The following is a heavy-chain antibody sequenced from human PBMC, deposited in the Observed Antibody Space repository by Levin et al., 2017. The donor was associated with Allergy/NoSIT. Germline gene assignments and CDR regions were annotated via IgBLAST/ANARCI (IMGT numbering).Heavy chain of an antibody. V-gene: IGHV3-21*01. Sequence: GALRLSCAASGFPFSSYSMNWVRQAPGKGLEWVSSISSSSSYIYYADSVKGRFTIYRDNAKNSRYLQMNSLRAEDTAVYYCARAFPGSYGMDVWGQGTTVTVSS. J-gene: IGHJ6*02. CDR3: ARAFPGSYGMDV. CDR1: GFPFSSYS. D-gene: IGHD2/OR15-2a*01. CDR2: ISSSSSYI.